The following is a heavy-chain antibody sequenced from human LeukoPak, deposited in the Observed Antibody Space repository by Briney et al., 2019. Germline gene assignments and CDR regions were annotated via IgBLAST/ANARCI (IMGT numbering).Heavy chain of an antibody. V-gene: IGHV4-59*12. D-gene: IGHD5-12*01. CDR1: GGSISSYY. Sequence: PSETLSLTCTVSGGSISSYYWNWIRQPPGKGLEWIGYIYYSGSTYYNPSLKSRVTISVDTSKNQFSLKLSSVTAADTAVYYCARETSHRYRTLLGMDVWGQGTTVTVSS. CDR3: ARETSHRYRTLLGMDV. CDR2: IYYSGST. J-gene: IGHJ6*02.